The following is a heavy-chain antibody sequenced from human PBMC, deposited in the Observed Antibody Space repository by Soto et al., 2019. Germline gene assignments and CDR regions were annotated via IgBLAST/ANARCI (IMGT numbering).Heavy chain of an antibody. CDR3: ATATASAGRTMGLWFDP. D-gene: IGHD6-13*01. V-gene: IGHV1-69*01. CDR1: GGTFSSYA. J-gene: IGHJ5*02. Sequence: QVQLVQSGAEVKKPGSSVKVSCKASGGTFSSYAISWVRQAPGQGLEWMGGIIPIFGTANYAQKFQGRVTIPADESTLTAYMELSIRRSEDTAVYYGATATASAGRTMGLWFDPCGQGTLVAVSS. CDR2: IIPIFGTA.